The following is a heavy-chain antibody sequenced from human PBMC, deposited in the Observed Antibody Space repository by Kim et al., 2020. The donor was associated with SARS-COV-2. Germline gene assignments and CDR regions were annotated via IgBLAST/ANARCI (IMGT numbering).Heavy chain of an antibody. CDR3: ARSMEGDTSGYFYYG. D-gene: IGHD3-9*01. CDR2: ISTDGDN. J-gene: IGHJ6*01. V-gene: IGHV3-13*04. Sequence: GGSLRLSCAASGFTFSNCDMRWVRQATGKGLEWVSAISTDGDNTYSADAMNGCSIPSRDAKKTLLFLQMSRLTADNTVFYCARSMEGDTSGYFYYG. CDR1: GFTFSNCD.